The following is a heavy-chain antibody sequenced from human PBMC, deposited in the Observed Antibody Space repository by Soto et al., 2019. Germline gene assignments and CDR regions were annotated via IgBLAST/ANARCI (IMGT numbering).Heavy chain of an antibody. CDR3: ARHRSTIFGGAEYYYYMDV. CDR1: GGTFSSYA. D-gene: IGHD3-3*01. J-gene: IGHJ6*03. Sequence: SVKVSCKASGGTFSSYAISWVRQAPGQGLEWMGGIIPIFGTANYAQKFQGRVTITADESTSTAYMELSSLRSEDTAVYYCARHRSTIFGGAEYYYYMDVWGKGTTVTVSS. V-gene: IGHV1-69*13. CDR2: IIPIFGTA.